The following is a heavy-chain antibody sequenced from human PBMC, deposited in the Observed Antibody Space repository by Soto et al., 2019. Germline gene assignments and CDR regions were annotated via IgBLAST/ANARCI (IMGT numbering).Heavy chain of an antibody. D-gene: IGHD3-10*01. CDR2: INHSGST. V-gene: IGHV4-34*01. Sequence: SETLSLTCAVYGGSFSGYYWSWIRQPPGKGLEWIGEINHSGSTNYNPSLKSRVTISVDTSKNQFSLKLSSVTAADTAVYYCARSRDILTMVRGRRGWFDPWGQGTLVTVSS. CDR1: GGSFSGYY. CDR3: ARSRDILTMVRGRRGWFDP. J-gene: IGHJ5*02.